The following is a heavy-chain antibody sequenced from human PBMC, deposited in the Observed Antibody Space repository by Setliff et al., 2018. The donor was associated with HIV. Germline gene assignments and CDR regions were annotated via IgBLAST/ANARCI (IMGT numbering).Heavy chain of an antibody. D-gene: IGHD1-20*01. CDR2: INPSGGST. J-gene: IGHJ6*03. CDR3: AREARYQDRYYYYMDV. CDR1: GYTFTSYY. Sequence: ASVKVSCKASGYTFTSYYLHWVRQAPGQGLEWMAIINPSGGSTTYAQKFQGRVTMTRDTSASTVYMELSSLRSEDTAVYYCAREARYQDRYYYYMDVWGKGTTVTVSS. V-gene: IGHV1-46*03.